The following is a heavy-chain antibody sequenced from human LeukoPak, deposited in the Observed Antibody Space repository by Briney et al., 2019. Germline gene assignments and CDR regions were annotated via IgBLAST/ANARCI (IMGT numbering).Heavy chain of an antibody. V-gene: IGHV4-4*07. Sequence: SETLSLTCTVSGGSISSYYWSWIRQPAGKGLEWIGRIYTSGSTNYNPSLKSRVTMSVDTSKNQFSLKLSSVTAADTAVYYCARSGSYYPYFDYWRQGTLVTVSS. CDR2: IYTSGST. D-gene: IGHD1-26*01. CDR1: GGSISSYY. CDR3: ARSGSYYPYFDY. J-gene: IGHJ4*02.